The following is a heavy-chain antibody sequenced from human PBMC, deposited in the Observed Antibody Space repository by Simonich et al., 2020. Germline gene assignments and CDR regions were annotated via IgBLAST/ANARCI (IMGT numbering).Heavy chain of an antibody. CDR3: ARTYSGSYYYFDY. J-gene: IGHJ4*02. D-gene: IGHD1-26*01. Sequence: QVQLVQSGAEVKKPGASVKVSCKASGYTFTSYDINWVRQATGQGLEWLGRMNPNSGNTGYAQKFQGRVTITRNTSISTAYMELSSLRSEDTAVYYCARTYSGSYYYFDYWGQGTLVTVSS. CDR2: MNPNSGNT. CDR1: GYTFTSYD. V-gene: IGHV1-8*03.